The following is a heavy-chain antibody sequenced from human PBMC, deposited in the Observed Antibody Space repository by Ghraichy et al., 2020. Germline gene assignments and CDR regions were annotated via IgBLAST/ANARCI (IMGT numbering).Heavy chain of an antibody. CDR1: GFTFSNYS. Sequence: GGSLRLSCAASGFTFSNYSMNWVRQAPGKRLEWISYINFTGSTTYYADSVKGRFSISRDNAKNSLYLQMNSLRDEDAAVYYCARANYDFWSASNYYYGMDVWGQGTTVTVSS. CDR3: ARANYDFWSASNYYYGMDV. CDR2: INFTGSTT. D-gene: IGHD3-3*01. V-gene: IGHV3-48*02. J-gene: IGHJ6*02.